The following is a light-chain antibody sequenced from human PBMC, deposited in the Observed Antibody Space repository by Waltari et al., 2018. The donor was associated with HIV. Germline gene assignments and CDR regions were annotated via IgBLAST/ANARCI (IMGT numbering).Light chain of an antibody. V-gene: IGLV2-14*01. CDR2: EVS. CDR1: SSDVGGYNY. J-gene: IGLJ1*01. CDR3: SSYTNRNDYV. Sequence: QSALAQPGSVSGTPGQSITISCTGTSSDVGGYNYVSWFQQHPGRAPKRIIYEVSKWPPGILNRFSGSKSGNTASLTISGLQAEDEADYYCSSYTNRNDYVFGTGTKVIVL.